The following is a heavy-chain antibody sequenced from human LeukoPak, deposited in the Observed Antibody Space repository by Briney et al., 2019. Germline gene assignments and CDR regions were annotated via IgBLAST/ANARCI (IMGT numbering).Heavy chain of an antibody. Sequence: ASVKVSCKASGGTFSSYAISWVRQAPGQGLEWMGGIIPIFGTANYAQKFQGRVTITADESTSTAYMELSSLRSEDMAVYYCARDLVRGVISYWGQGTLVTVSS. CDR2: IIPIFGTA. J-gene: IGHJ4*02. CDR1: GGTFSSYA. CDR3: ARDLVRGVISY. V-gene: IGHV1-69*01. D-gene: IGHD3-10*01.